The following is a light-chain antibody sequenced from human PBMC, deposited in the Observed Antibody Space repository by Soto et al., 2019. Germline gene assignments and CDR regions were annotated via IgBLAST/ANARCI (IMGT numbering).Light chain of an antibody. Sequence: EIQMTQYPSTLSGSVGDRSTITCRASQTISSWLAWYQQKPGKAPKLLIYKAYTLKSGVTSRFSGSGSGTEFTLTISSLQPDDFATYYCQHYNSYSEAVGQGTKVDIK. CDR1: QTISSW. V-gene: IGKV1-5*03. CDR3: QHYNSYSEA. CDR2: KAY. J-gene: IGKJ1*01.